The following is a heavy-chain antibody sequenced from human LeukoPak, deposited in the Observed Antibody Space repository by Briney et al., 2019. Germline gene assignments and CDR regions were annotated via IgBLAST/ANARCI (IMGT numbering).Heavy chain of an antibody. J-gene: IGHJ5*02. V-gene: IGHV3-21*01. CDR2: ISSSSSYI. CDR1: GFTFSSYS. CDR3: ARDKSGYDFGNWFDP. D-gene: IGHD5-12*01. Sequence: GGSLRLSCAASGFTFSSYSMNWVRQAPGEGLEWVSSISSSSSYIYYADSVKGRFTISRDNAKNSLYLQMNSLRAEDTAVYYCARDKSGYDFGNWFDPWGQGTLVTVSS.